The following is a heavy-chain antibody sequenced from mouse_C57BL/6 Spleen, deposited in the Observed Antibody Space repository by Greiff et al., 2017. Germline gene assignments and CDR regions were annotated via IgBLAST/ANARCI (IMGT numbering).Heavy chain of an antibody. J-gene: IGHJ1*03. CDR3: ARGSSYYWYFDV. Sequence: QVQLKQPGAELVRPGTSVKLSCKASGYTFTSYWMHWVKQRPGQGLEWIGVIDPSDSYTNYNQKFKGKATLTVDTSSSTAYMQLSSLTSEDSAVYYCARGSSYYWYFDVWGTGTTVTVSS. CDR1: GYTFTSYW. D-gene: IGHD1-1*01. V-gene: IGHV1-59*01. CDR2: IDPSDSYT.